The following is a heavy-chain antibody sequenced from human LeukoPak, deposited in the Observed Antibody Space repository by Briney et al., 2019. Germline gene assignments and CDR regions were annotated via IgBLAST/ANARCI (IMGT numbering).Heavy chain of an antibody. V-gene: IGHV3-23*01. Sequence: AGGFLRLSCAASGFTFSSYAMSWVRQAPERGLEWVSAISTSGDTFYADSVKGRFTISRDNPVNTLFLQMNSLRAEDTAVYYCAKKIYESSGPPFVFDVWGRGTLATVSS. D-gene: IGHD3-22*01. J-gene: IGHJ2*01. CDR3: AKKIYESSGPPFVFDV. CDR2: ISTSGDT. CDR1: GFTFSSYA.